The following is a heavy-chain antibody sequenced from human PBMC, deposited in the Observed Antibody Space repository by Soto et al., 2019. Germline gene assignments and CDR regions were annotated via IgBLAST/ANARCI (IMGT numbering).Heavy chain of an antibody. CDR1: GYTFTSYG. Sequence: ASVKVSCKASGYTFTSYGISWVRQAPGQGLEWVGWISAYNGNTNYAQKLQGRVTMTTDTSTSTAYMELRSLRSDDTAVYYCARDIVVVPAATSRYYGDYYYGMDVWGQGTTVTVSS. CDR3: ARDIVVVPAATSRYYGDYYYGMDV. J-gene: IGHJ6*02. V-gene: IGHV1-18*04. D-gene: IGHD2-2*01. CDR2: ISAYNGNT.